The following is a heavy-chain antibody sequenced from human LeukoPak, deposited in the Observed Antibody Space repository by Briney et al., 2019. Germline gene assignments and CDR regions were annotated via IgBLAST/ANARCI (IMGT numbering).Heavy chain of an antibody. Sequence: PSETLSLTCTVSGDSISSSIYYWGWVRQPPGKGLEWIGSIYFSATHYNPSLKSRLTISVDTSKNQFSLKLSSVTAADTAVYYCVRISGSHYYWGQGTLVTVSS. CDR3: VRISGSHYY. J-gene: IGHJ4*02. V-gene: IGHV4-39*01. D-gene: IGHD1-26*01. CDR1: GDSISSSIYY. CDR2: IYFSAT.